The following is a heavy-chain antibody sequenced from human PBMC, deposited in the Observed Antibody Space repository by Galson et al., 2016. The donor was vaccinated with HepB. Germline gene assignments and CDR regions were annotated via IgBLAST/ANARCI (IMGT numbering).Heavy chain of an antibody. CDR3: ATGIVVAGRMYYYYMDV. CDR1: GDSISGTNYY. Sequence: ETLSLTCNVSGDSISGTNYYWGWIRQPPGRGLEWIGSIYYTGSTNYSPSLESRVTISVDTSKNHLSLSLSSVTAADTAVYYCATGIVVAGRMYYYYMDVWGKGTSVTVSS. V-gene: IGHV4-39*01. CDR2: IYYTGST. J-gene: IGHJ6*03. D-gene: IGHD6-19*01.